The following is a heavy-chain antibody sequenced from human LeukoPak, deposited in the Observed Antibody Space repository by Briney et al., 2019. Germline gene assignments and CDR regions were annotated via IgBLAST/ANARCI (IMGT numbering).Heavy chain of an antibody. D-gene: IGHD6-19*01. CDR1: GFTFSSYA. V-gene: IGHV3-30*04. Sequence: GGSLRLSCAASGFTFSSYAMHWVRQAPGKGLEWVAVISYDGSNKYYADSVKGRFTISRDNSKNTLYLQMNSLRAEDTAVYYCARQRGWYKGGYYFDYWGQGTLVTVSS. CDR3: ARQRGWYKGGYYFDY. CDR2: ISYDGSNK. J-gene: IGHJ4*02.